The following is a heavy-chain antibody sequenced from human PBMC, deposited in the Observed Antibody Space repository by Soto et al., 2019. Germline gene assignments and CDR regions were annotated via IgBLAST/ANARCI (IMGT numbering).Heavy chain of an antibody. V-gene: IGHV5-51*01. J-gene: IGHJ6*02. D-gene: IGHD4-4*01. CDR3: ARHEQFYYYYYGMDV. Sequence: GESLKISCNASGYIFTTYWIAWVRQMPGKGLEWMGIINPGDSDIGYSPSFQGQVTISADNSISTAYLQWSSLKASDTAMYYCARHEQFYYYYYGMDVWGQGTAVTVSS. CDR2: INPGDSDI. CDR1: GYIFTTYW.